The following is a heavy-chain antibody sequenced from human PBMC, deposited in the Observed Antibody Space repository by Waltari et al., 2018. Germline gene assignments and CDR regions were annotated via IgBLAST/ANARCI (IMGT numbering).Heavy chain of an antibody. CDR2: IDWNGGRT. V-gene: IGHV3-20*01. D-gene: IGHD4-17*01. CDR3: ARVSRKTTATMVAAFDI. Sequence: EVQLVESGGGVVRPGGSLRLPCAASGCIFNHYGMCCVRQVPGKGVEWVSGIDWNGGRTGYADAVECRFTISRDNAKDSLLLQMNTLRAEDTALYHCARVSRKTTATMVAAFDIWGQGTMVTVSS. CDR1: GCIFNHYG. J-gene: IGHJ3*02.